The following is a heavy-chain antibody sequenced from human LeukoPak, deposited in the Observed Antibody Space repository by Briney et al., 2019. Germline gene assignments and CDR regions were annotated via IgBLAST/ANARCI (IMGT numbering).Heavy chain of an antibody. J-gene: IGHJ3*02. Sequence: SETLSLTCAVSGGSISSNSYYWGWIRQPPGKGLEWIGSIYYSGSTYYSPSLKSRVTISVDTSKNQFSLKLSSVTAADTAVYYCARLRDGYNYVDIWGQGTMVTVSS. D-gene: IGHD5-24*01. V-gene: IGHV4-39*01. CDR1: GGSISSNSYY. CDR2: IYYSGST. CDR3: ARLRDGYNYVDI.